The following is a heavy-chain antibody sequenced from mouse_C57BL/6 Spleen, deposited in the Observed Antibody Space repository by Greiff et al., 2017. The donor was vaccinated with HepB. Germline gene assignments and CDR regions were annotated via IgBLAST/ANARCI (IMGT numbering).Heavy chain of an antibody. CDR3: ARRYYGSSDY. CDR1: GFTFSDYG. V-gene: IGHV5-17*01. D-gene: IGHD1-1*01. CDR2: ISSGSSTI. J-gene: IGHJ2*01. Sequence: EVKLQESGGGLVKPGGSLKLSCAASGFTFSDYGMHWVRQAPEKGLEWVAYISSGSSTIYYADTVKGRFTISRDNAKNTLFLQMTSLRSEDTAMYYCARRYYGSSDYWGQGTTLTVSS.